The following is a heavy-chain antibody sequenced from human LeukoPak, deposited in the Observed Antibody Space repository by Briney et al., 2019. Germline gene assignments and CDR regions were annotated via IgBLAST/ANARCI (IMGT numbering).Heavy chain of an antibody. V-gene: IGHV4-59*01. J-gene: IGHJ4*02. CDR3: ARANRYDLYFDY. CDR1: GGSFSGYY. CDR2: IYYSGSS. Sequence: SETLSLTCAVYGGSFSGYYWSWIRQPPGKGLEWIGYIYYSGSSNYNPSLKSRVTISVDTSKNQISLKLSSVTAADTAVYYCARANRYDLYFDYWGQGTLVTVSS. D-gene: IGHD5-12*01.